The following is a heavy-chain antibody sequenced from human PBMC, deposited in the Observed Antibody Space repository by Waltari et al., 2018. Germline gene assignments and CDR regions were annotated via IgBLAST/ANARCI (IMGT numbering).Heavy chain of an antibody. CDR3: SGGEVTGTDF. CDR1: GFRFSGST. J-gene: IGHJ4*02. CDR2: IRRQPYNYAT. V-gene: IGHV3-73*01. Sequence: EVQVVESGGGLVQPGGSLKLSCATPGFRFSGSTIHWVRQTSGKGLEWVGRIRRQPYNYATAYSASVKGRFTISRDDSKNTAYLQMNNLMTEDTAVYYCSGGEVTGTDFWGQGTLVTVSS. D-gene: IGHD6-19*01.